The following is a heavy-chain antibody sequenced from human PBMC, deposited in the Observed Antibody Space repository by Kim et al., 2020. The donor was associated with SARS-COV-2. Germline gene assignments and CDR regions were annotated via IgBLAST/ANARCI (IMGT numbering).Heavy chain of an antibody. J-gene: IGHJ5*02. D-gene: IGHD3-3*01. Sequence: ASVKVSCKASGYTFTSYAMNWVRQAPGQGLEWMGWINTNTGNPTYAQGFTGRFVFSLDTSVSTAYLQISSLKAEDTAVYYCARGYYDFWSGAYNWFDPWGQGPLVTASS. CDR3: ARGYYDFWSGAYNWFDP. CDR1: GYTFTSYA. V-gene: IGHV7-4-1*02. CDR2: INTNTGNP.